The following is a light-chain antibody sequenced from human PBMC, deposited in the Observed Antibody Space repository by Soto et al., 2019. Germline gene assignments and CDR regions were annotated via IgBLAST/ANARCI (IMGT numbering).Light chain of an antibody. Sequence: EIVLTQSPGTLSLSPGERATLSCRASQSVSSSQLAWYQQKPGQAPRLLIYDASSRATGIPDRFSGSGSGTEFTLTISRLEPEEFEVYHCRQSGSSPLTFGQGTKVEIK. V-gene: IGKV3-20*01. CDR1: QSVSSSQ. CDR3: RQSGSSPLT. CDR2: DAS. J-gene: IGKJ1*01.